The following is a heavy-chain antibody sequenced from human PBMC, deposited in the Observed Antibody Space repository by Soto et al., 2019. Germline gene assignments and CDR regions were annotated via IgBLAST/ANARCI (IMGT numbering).Heavy chain of an antibody. V-gene: IGHV3-11*01. CDR3: ARDLNTAVPGSDY. CDR2: ISGRGDTI. Sequence: GGSLRLSCAASGFTFSDYYMSWIRQAPGKGLEWVSYISGRGDTIYYADSVQGRFTISRDNAKNSLYLQMNSLRAEDTAVYYCARDLNTAVPGSDYWGQGTLVTVSS. J-gene: IGHJ4*02. CDR1: GFTFSDYY. D-gene: IGHD6-19*01.